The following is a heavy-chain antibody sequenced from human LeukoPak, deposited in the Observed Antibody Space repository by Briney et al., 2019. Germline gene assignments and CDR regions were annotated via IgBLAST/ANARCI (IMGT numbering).Heavy chain of an antibody. J-gene: IGHJ4*02. Sequence: GGSLRLSCAASGFTFSSYWMSRVRQAPGKGLEWVAKIKQDGSEKYYVDSVKGRFTISRDNAKNSLYLQMNSLRAEDTAVYYCARRRGYYDSSGYYSYWGQGTLVTVSS. D-gene: IGHD3-22*01. CDR2: IKQDGSEK. V-gene: IGHV3-7*01. CDR3: ARRRGYYDSSGYYSY. CDR1: GFTFSSYW.